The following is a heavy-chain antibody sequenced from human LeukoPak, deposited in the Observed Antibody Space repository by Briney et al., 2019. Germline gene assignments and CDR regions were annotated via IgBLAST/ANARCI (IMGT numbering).Heavy chain of an antibody. Sequence: ASVTVSCTASGYTFTGYYMHWVRQAPGQGLEWMGRINPNSGGTNYAQKFQGRVTMTRDTSISTAYMELSRLRSDDTAVYYCARARSGYPPSLWGQGTLVTVSS. CDR3: ARARSGYPPSL. J-gene: IGHJ4*02. V-gene: IGHV1-2*06. CDR2: INPNSGGT. CDR1: GYTFTGYY. D-gene: IGHD3-3*01.